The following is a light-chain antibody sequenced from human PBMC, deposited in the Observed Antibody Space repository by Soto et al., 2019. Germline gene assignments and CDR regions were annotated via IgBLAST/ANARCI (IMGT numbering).Light chain of an antibody. CDR3: HEYNSAPPT. Sequence: DIQMTQSPSSLSASVGDRVTITCRASQGISNYLAWYQQKPGKVPKVLIYAASTLQSGVPFRFSGSGSGTDFTLTISSLQPEDVATDYCHEYNSAPPTFGQRAKVEI. CDR2: AAS. CDR1: QGISNY. V-gene: IGKV1-27*01. J-gene: IGKJ1*01.